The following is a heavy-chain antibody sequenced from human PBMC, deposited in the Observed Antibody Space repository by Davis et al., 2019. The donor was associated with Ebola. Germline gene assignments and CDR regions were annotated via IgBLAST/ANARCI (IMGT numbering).Heavy chain of an antibody. Sequence: MPSETLSLTCTVSGGSISSSSYYWGWIRQPPGKGLEWIGYIYYSGSTNYNPSLKSRVTISVDTSKNQFSLKLSSVTAADTAVYYCARVRSYTWFDPWGQGTLVTVSS. D-gene: IGHD1-26*01. CDR3: ARVRSYTWFDP. CDR1: GGSISSSSYY. V-gene: IGHV4-61*05. CDR2: IYYSGST. J-gene: IGHJ5*02.